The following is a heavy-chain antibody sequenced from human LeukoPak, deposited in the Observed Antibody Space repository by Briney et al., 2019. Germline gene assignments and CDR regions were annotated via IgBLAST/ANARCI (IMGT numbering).Heavy chain of an antibody. Sequence: SETLSLTCALYGGSFCSYSWSWTWIRQTPEKGLEWIGEIIEKGNANYNPSLKSRVTIDLDTSKNQFSLKLTSMTAADTAMYYCARGYYPPRWYFDLWGRGTLVIVSS. V-gene: IGHV4-34*01. CDR2: IIEKGNA. CDR3: ARGYYPPRWYFDL. CDR1: GGSFCSYS. J-gene: IGHJ2*01. D-gene: IGHD3-10*01.